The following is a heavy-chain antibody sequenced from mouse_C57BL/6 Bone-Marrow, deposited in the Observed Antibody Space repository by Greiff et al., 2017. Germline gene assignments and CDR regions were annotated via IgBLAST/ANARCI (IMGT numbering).Heavy chain of an antibody. D-gene: IGHD2-3*01. CDR3: ARRGWLLRGLAY. CDR1: GFTFSSYG. CDR2: ISSGGSYT. Sequence: EVKLMESGGDLVKPGGSLKLSCAASGFTFSSYGMSWVRQTPDKRLEWVATISSGGSYTYYPDSVKGRFTISRDNAKNTLYLQMSSLKSEDTAMYYCARRGWLLRGLAYWGQVTLVTVSA. V-gene: IGHV5-6*02. J-gene: IGHJ3*01.